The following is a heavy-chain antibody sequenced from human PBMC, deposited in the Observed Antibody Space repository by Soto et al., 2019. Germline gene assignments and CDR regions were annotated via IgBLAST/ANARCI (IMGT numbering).Heavy chain of an antibody. Sequence: GGSLRLSCAASGFTFSSYAMSWVRQAPGKGLEWVSAISGSGGSTYYADSVKGRFTISRDNSKNTLYLPMNSLSAEDTAVYYCAKAGSSSWSYYYYYYMDVWGKGTTVTVSS. D-gene: IGHD6-13*01. CDR1: GFTFSSYA. V-gene: IGHV3-23*01. CDR3: AKAGSSSWSYYYYYYMDV. J-gene: IGHJ6*03. CDR2: ISGSGGST.